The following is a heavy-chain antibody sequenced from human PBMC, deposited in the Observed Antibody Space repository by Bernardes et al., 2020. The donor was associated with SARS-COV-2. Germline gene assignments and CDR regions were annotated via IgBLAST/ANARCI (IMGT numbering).Heavy chain of an antibody. J-gene: IGHJ4*02. CDR2: ISAGGGSS. CDR1: GFTFSSYV. CDR3: AKALTDSHSRGYTYGSWGSGLDY. Sequence: GGSLRLSCAASGFTFSSYVMNWVRQAPGKGLEWVSAISAGGGSSYYADSVKGRFTISRDNSKNTLYVQMSSLRAEDTAIYYCAKALTDSHSRGYTYGSWGSGLDYWGQGTLVIVSS. D-gene: IGHD5-18*01. V-gene: IGHV3-23*01.